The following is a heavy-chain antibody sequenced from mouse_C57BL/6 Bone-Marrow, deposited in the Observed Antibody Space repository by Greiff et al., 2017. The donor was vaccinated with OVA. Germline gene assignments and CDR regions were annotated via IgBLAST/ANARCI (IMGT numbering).Heavy chain of an antibody. CDR1: GFTFSSYG. D-gene: IGHD1-1*01. J-gene: IGHJ3*01. Sequence: EVKLMESGGDLVKPGGSLKLSCAASGFTFSSYGMSWVRQTPDKRLEWVATISSGGSYTYYTDNVKGRFTISRDNAKNTLYLQMSSLKSEDTAMYYCARQDGSPAWFAYWGQGTLVTVSA. CDR3: ARQDGSPAWFAY. CDR2: ISSGGSYT. V-gene: IGHV5-6*01.